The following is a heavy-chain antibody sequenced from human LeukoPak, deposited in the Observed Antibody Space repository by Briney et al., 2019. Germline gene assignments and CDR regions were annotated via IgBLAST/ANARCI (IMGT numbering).Heavy chain of an antibody. CDR1: GFTFSSYA. Sequence: GGSLRLSCAASGFTFSSYAMTWVRQAPGKGLEWVSAITKTRDTYYADSVKGRFTISRDNSKNTLYLQMNSLRAEDTAVYYCARSRGPVLLDFDYWGQGTLVTVSS. J-gene: IGHJ4*02. D-gene: IGHD2-15*01. V-gene: IGHV3-23*01. CDR3: ARSRGPVLLDFDY. CDR2: ITKTRDT.